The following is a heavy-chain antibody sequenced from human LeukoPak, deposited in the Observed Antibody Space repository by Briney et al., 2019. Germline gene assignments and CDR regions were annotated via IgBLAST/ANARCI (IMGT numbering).Heavy chain of an antibody. J-gene: IGHJ3*02. D-gene: IGHD3-10*01. V-gene: IGHV3-21*01. CDR3: AREGRYYGSGSHRDGFDI. Sequence: GGSLRLSCAASGFTFSTYSMTWVRQSPGRGLEWVSSISSSSVYIYYADSVKGRFTISRHNAKNSLYLQMNSLRAEDTAVYYCAREGRYYGSGSHRDGFDIWGQGTMVTVSS. CDR1: GFTFSTYS. CDR2: ISSSSVYI.